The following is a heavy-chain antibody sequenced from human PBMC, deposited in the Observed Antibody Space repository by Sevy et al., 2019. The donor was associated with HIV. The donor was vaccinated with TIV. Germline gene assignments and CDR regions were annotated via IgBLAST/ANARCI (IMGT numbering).Heavy chain of an antibody. Sequence: GGSLRLSCAASGFSFRSYWMTWVRQAPGKGLEWVANINRGESATNYVGSVKGRFTIFRDNAKNLPYLQMNSLRVDDTAVYYCVTDDRPSGWLFDFWGPGTQVTVSS. V-gene: IGHV3-7*01. D-gene: IGHD6-19*01. J-gene: IGHJ4*02. CDR2: INRGESAT. CDR1: GFSFRSYW. CDR3: VTDDRPSGWLFDF.